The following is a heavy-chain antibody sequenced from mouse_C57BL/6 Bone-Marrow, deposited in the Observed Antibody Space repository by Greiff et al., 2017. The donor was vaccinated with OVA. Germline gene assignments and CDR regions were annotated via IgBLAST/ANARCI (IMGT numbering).Heavy chain of an antibody. Sequence: QVQLQQPGAELVRPGTSVKLSCKASGYTFTSYWMHWVKQRPGQGLEWIGVIDPSDSYTNYNHKFKGKATMTVDTSSSTAYMQVSSLRSEDSAVYYCAREWYRSSWGQGTLVTVSA. CDR3: AREWYRSS. CDR2: IDPSDSYT. CDR1: GYTFTSYW. V-gene: IGHV1-59*01. D-gene: IGHD1-3*01. J-gene: IGHJ3*01.